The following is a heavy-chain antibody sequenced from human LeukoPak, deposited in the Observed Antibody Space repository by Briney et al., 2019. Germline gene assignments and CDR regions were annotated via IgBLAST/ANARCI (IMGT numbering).Heavy chain of an antibody. D-gene: IGHD6-13*01. Sequence: PSETLSLTCTVSGGSISSYYWSWIRQPPGKGLEWIGYIYYSGSTNYNPSLKSRVTISVDTSKNQFSLKLSSVTAADTAVYYCARVAAARFDPWGQGTLVTVSS. CDR2: IYYSGST. CDR1: GGSISSYY. J-gene: IGHJ5*02. CDR3: ARVAAARFDP. V-gene: IGHV4-59*01.